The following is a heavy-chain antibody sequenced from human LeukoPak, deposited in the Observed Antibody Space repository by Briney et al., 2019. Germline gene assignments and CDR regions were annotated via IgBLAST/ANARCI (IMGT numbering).Heavy chain of an antibody. Sequence: ASVNVSCKASGYTFTSYYMHWVRHARRQGLEWMGIINPSGGRTSYAQKFHGRATMTRDTSTSTVYMELSSLRSEDTAVYYCARDRGTVGTGYSSSWYPGFWGQGTLVTVSA. D-gene: IGHD6-13*01. J-gene: IGHJ4*02. CDR3: ARDRGTVGTGYSSSWYPGF. V-gene: IGHV1-46*01. CDR1: GYTFTSYY. CDR2: INPSGGRT.